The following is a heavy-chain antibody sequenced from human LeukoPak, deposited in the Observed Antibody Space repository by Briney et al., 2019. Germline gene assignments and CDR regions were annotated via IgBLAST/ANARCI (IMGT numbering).Heavy chain of an antibody. CDR2: IYTSGST. D-gene: IGHD2-2*03. V-gene: IGHV4-4*07. CDR3: ARVAIVVVPAAHGNYYYYMDV. Sequence: SETLSLTCTVSGGSISSYYWSWIRQPAGKGLEWIGRIYTSGSTNYNPSLKSRVTMSVDTSKNQFSLKLSSVTAADTAVYYCARVAIVVVPAAHGNYYYYMDVWGKGTTVTVSS. J-gene: IGHJ6*03. CDR1: GGSISSYY.